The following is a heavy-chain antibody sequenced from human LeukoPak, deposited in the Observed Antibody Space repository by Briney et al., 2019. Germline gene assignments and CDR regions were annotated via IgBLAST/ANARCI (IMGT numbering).Heavy chain of an antibody. J-gene: IGHJ6*02. CDR2: IYYSGST. V-gene: IGHV4-30-4*01. Sequence: SETLSLTCTVSGGSISSGDYYWSWIRQPPGKGLEWIGYIYYSGSTYYNPSLKSRVTISVDTPKNQFSLKLSSVTAADTAVYYCARDRQQLVQNYYGMDVWGQGTTVTVSS. CDR3: ARDRQQLVQNYYGMDV. D-gene: IGHD6-13*01. CDR1: GGSISSGDYY.